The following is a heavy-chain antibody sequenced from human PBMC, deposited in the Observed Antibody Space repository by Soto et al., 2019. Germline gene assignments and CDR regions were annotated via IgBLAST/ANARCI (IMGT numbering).Heavy chain of an antibody. J-gene: IGHJ4*02. Sequence: PGGSLRLSCAASGFTFSSYSMNWGRQAPGKGLEWVSYISSSSSTIYYADSVKGRFTISRDNAKNSLYLQMNSLRDEDTAVYYCARDPLTYSSGWEFDYWGQGTLVTVSS. D-gene: IGHD6-19*01. CDR3: ARDPLTYSSGWEFDY. CDR1: GFTFSSYS. CDR2: ISSSSSTI. V-gene: IGHV3-48*02.